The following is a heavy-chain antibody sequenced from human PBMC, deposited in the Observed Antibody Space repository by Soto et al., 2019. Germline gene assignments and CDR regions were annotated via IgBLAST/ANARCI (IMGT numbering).Heavy chain of an antibody. Sequence: QVQLVQSGAEVKKPGASVKDSCKASGYTFTSYAMHWVRQAPGQRLEWMGWINAGNGNTKYSQQFQGRVTITRDTSASRAYMELSSLRSEDTAVYYCARDADSSGFYGNWYFDLWGRGTLVAVSS. CDR2: INAGNGNT. CDR3: ARDADSSGFYGNWYFDL. CDR1: GYTFTSYA. V-gene: IGHV1-3*01. J-gene: IGHJ2*01. D-gene: IGHD3-22*01.